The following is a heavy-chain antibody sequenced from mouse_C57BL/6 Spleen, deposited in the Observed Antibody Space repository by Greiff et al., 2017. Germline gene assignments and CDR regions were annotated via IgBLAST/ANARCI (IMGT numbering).Heavy chain of an antibody. J-gene: IGHJ2*01. CDR1: GYSFTGYY. Sequence: EVQLQQSGPELVKPGASVKISCKASGYSFTGYYMNWVKQSPEKSLEWIGEINPSTGGTTYNQKFKAKATLTVDKSSSTAYMQLKSLTSEDSAVYYCARIRVTTVVAKYYFDYWGQGTTLTVSS. CDR3: ARIRVTTVVAKYYFDY. CDR2: INPSTGGT. D-gene: IGHD1-1*01. V-gene: IGHV1-42*01.